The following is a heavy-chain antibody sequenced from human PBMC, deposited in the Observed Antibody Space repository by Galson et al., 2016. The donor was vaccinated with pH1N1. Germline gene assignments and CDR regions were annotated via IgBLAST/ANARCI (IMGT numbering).Heavy chain of an antibody. V-gene: IGHV1-8*01. CDR3: ARGPVYWYFDL. J-gene: IGHJ2*01. CDR1: TSYD. Sequence: TSYDITWVRQATGQGLEWMGWMNPNNGNADYAPKFQGRVTLTRNASINTAYMELSSLTSEDTAVYYCARGPVYWYFDLWGRGTPVIVSS. CDR2: MNPNNGNA.